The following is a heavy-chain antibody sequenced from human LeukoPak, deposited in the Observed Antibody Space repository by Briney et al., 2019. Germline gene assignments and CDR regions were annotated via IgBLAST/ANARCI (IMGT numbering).Heavy chain of an antibody. Sequence: PGGSLRLSCAASGFTFSSYGMHWVRQAPGKGLEWVAVISYDGSNKYYADSVKGRFTISRDNSKNTLYLQVSSLRAEDTAVYYCAKDFDSSGYYFDYWGQGTLVTVSS. J-gene: IGHJ4*02. CDR2: ISYDGSNK. V-gene: IGHV3-30*18. CDR1: GFTFSSYG. D-gene: IGHD3-22*01. CDR3: AKDFDSSGYYFDY.